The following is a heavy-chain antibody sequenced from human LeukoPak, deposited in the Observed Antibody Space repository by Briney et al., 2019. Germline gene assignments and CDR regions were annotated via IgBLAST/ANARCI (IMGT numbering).Heavy chain of an antibody. V-gene: IGHV4-34*01. D-gene: IGHD3-3*01. CDR3: ARVLRNYDFWSGYPYYYYYGMDV. CDR2: INHSGST. J-gene: IGHJ6*02. Sequence: SETLSLTCAVYGGSFSGYYWSWIRQPPGKGLEWIGEINHSGSTNYNPSLKSRVTISVDTSKNQFSLKLSSVTAADTAVYYCARVLRNYDFWSGYPYYYYYGMDVWGQGTTVTVSS. CDR1: GGSFSGYY.